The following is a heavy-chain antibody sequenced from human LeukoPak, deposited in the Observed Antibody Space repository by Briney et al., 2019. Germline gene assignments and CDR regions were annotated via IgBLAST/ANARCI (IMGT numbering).Heavy chain of an antibody. Sequence: PGGSLRLSCAASGFTFSSYAMSWVRQAPGKGLEWVSAISGSGGSTYYADSVKGRFTNSRDNSKNTLYLQMNSLRAEDTAVYYCAKDHRLAAAGFPNWFDPWGQGTLVTVSS. D-gene: IGHD6-13*01. V-gene: IGHV3-23*01. CDR1: GFTFSSYA. J-gene: IGHJ5*02. CDR2: ISGSGGST. CDR3: AKDHRLAAAGFPNWFDP.